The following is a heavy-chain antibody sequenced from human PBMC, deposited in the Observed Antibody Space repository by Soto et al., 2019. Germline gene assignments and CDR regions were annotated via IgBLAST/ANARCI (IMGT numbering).Heavy chain of an antibody. CDR3: AREDYGGNSGYFDY. V-gene: IGHV4-59*01. CDR1: GGSISSYY. CDR2: IYYSGST. J-gene: IGHJ4*02. D-gene: IGHD4-17*01. Sequence: PSETLSLTCTVSGGSISSYYWSWIRQPPGKGLEWIGYIYYSGSTNYNPSLKSRVTISVDTSKNQFSLKLGSVTAADTAVYYCAREDYGGNSGYFDYWGQGTLVTVSS.